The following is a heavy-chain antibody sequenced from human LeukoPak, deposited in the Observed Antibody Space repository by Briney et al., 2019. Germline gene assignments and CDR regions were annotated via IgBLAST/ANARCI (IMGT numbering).Heavy chain of an antibody. Sequence: PGGSLRLSCAASRFTFSSYSMNWVRQAPGKGLEWVSSISSSSSYIYYADSVKGRFTISRDNAKNSLYLQMNSLRAEDTAVYYCAKGKDGAVLRFLEWLFDYWGQGTLVTVSS. CDR3: AKGKDGAVLRFLEWLFDY. D-gene: IGHD3-3*01. CDR2: ISSSSSYI. CDR1: RFTFSSYS. J-gene: IGHJ4*02. V-gene: IGHV3-21*01.